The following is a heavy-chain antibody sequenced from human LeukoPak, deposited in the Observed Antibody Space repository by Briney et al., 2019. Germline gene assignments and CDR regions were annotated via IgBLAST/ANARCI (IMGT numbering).Heavy chain of an antibody. CDR3: ARYLNSGPADY. CDR1: EFTFSSYW. Sequence: GGSLRLSCAASEFTFSSYWMSWFRQAPGKGLEWVANIKGDGSEKHYVDSGKGRFTISRDNAKNSLYLQMNSLRAEDTAVYYCARYLNSGPADYWGQGSLVTVSS. J-gene: IGHJ4*02. V-gene: IGHV3-7*01. D-gene: IGHD5-12*01. CDR2: IKGDGSEK.